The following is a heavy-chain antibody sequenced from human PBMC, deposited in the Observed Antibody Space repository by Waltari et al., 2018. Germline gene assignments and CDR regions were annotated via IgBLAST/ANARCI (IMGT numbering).Heavy chain of an antibody. Sequence: QVQLQESGPGLVKPSETLSLTCTVSGGSLIAYYWRWIRQPAGKGLEWIGRMYTSGSSTYNPSLRSRVTMSVDTSKNQFSLKLSSVTAADTAVYYCATRDSDGFDYWGQGILVTVSS. J-gene: IGHJ4*02. CDR2: MYTSGSS. CDR3: ATRDSDGFDY. CDR1: GGSLIAYY. D-gene: IGHD2-15*01. V-gene: IGHV4-4*07.